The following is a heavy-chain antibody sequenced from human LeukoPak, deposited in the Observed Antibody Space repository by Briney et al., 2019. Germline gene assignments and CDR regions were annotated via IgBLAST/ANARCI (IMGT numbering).Heavy chain of an antibody. CDR3: ARDSGWWMFDY. J-gene: IGHJ4*02. Sequence: ASVKVSCKASGYTFTNYGISWVRQGPGQGLEWMGIINPSGGSTSYAQKFQGRVTMTRDTSTSTVYMELSSLRSEDTAVYYCARDSGWWMFDYWGQGTLVTVSS. D-gene: IGHD6-19*01. CDR2: INPSGGST. CDR1: GYTFTNYG. V-gene: IGHV1-46*01.